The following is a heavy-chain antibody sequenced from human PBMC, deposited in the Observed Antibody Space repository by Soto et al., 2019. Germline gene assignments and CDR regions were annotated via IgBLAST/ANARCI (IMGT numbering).Heavy chain of an antibody. V-gene: IGHV4-39*01. CDR2: IYYTGNT. CDR3: ARHVRAGYCRYTTCPLGFFDF. Sequence: KPSETLSLTCTVSGGSISSSTYYWGWIRQPPGKGLEWIGSIYYTGNTYYSPSLQSRVTISVDTSKNQFSLKLSSVTAADTAIYYCARHVRAGYCRYTTCPLGFFDFWGQGALVTVSS. D-gene: IGHD2-2*03. CDR1: GGSISSSTYY. J-gene: IGHJ4*02.